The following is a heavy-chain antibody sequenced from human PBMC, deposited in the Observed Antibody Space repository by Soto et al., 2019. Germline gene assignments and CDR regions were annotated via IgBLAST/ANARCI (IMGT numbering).Heavy chain of an antibody. CDR1: GFTFSSYG. J-gene: IGHJ4*02. CDR2: ISYDGSNK. D-gene: IGHD6-19*01. CDR3: AKVAVAGKGSGYFDY. V-gene: IGHV3-30*18. Sequence: GGSLRLSCAASGFTFSSYGMHWVRQAPGKGLEWVAVISYDGSNKYYADSVKGRFTISRDNSKNTLYLQMNSLRAEDTAVYYCAKVAVAGKGSGYFDYWGQGTLVTVSS.